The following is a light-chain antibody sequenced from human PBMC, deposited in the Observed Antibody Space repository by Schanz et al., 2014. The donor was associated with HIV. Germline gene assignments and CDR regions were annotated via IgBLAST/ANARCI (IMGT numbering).Light chain of an antibody. CDR3: SSYTSSSPWV. V-gene: IGLV2-8*01. Sequence: QSVLTQPPSASGSPGQSITISCTGTSSDVGGYNYVSWYQQHPGKAPKLMIYEVSERPSGVPDRFSGSKSGNTASLTVSGLQADDVRDYYCSSYTSSSPWVLGAGTNLPL. J-gene: IGLJ3*02. CDR1: SSDVGGYNY. CDR2: EVS.